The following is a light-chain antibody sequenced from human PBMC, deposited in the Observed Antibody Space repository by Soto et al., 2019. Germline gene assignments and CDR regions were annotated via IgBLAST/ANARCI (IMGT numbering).Light chain of an antibody. J-gene: IGKJ4*01. CDR2: GAS. CDR1: LDISYF. Sequence: DIQMTQSPSSLSASVGDRVTITCQASLDISYFLNWYQHKPGAAPKLLIFGASNLESGVPSRFSGSGSGTEFTLTISSLQPDDFATYYCQQYNSYLVTFGGGTKVDNK. V-gene: IGKV1-5*01. CDR3: QQYNSYLVT.